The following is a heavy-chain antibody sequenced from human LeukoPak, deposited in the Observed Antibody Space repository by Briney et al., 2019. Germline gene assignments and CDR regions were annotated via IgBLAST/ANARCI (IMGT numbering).Heavy chain of an antibody. CDR1: GFIFNNYG. Sequence: PGGYLRLYGAASGFIFNNYGLIWVRQGAGKGLEWVSVICNDGGGTKYADFVKGRFPISRGNNNNTLFLQMNSLRAEDTALYYCAKGSSGYFVDLWGQGTLVTVSS. V-gene: IGHV3-23*01. J-gene: IGHJ5*02. D-gene: IGHD3-22*01. CDR3: AKGSSGYFVDL. CDR2: ICNDGGGT.